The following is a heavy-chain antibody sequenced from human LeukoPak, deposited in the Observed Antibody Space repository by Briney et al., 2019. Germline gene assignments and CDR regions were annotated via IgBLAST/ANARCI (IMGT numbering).Heavy chain of an antibody. Sequence: SETLSLTCAVYGGSFSGYYWSWIRQPPGKGLEWIGEINHSGSTNYNPSLKSRVTISIDTSKNQFSLKLSSVTAADTAVYYCASTFCSGGSCYSQADYWGQGTLVTVSS. CDR1: GGSFSGYY. V-gene: IGHV4-34*01. D-gene: IGHD2-15*01. CDR3: ASTFCSGGSCYSQADY. CDR2: INHSGST. J-gene: IGHJ4*02.